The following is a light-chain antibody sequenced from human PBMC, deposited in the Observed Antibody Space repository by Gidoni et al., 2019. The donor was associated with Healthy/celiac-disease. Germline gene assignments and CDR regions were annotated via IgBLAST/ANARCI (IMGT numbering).Light chain of an antibody. V-gene: IGKV1-5*03. CDR1: QSISSW. CDR2: KAS. Sequence: DIQMTQSPSTLSASVGDRVTIACRASQSISSWFAWYQQKPGKAPKLLIYKASSLESGVPSRFSGSGSGTDFTLTISSLQTDDFATYYCQQYNSFLFTFGPGTKVDIK. J-gene: IGKJ3*01. CDR3: QQYNSFLFT.